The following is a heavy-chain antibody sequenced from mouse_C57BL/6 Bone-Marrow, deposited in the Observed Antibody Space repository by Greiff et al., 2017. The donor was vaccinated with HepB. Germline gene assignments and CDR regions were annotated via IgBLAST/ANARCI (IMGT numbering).Heavy chain of an antibody. V-gene: IGHV5-2*01. CDR1: EYEFPSHD. CDR2: INSDGGST. Sequence: EVKLVESGGGLVQPGESLKFSCESTEYEFPSHDMSWVRKTPEKGLELVAAINSDGGSTYYPDTIKRQFIITRDNTKKTPYMQMSSLRSEDTAVYYCARHALYDSDGYWGQGTTLTVSS. CDR3: ARHALYDSDGY. J-gene: IGHJ2*01. D-gene: IGHD2-13*01.